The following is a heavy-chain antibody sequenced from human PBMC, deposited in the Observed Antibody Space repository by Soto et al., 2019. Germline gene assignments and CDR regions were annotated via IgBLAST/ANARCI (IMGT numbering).Heavy chain of an antibody. Sequence: SETLSLTCTVSGVSSRDYYWLWIRQAPGKGLDWIGYIHSSGYTNCNPSLKSRVVMSIDTSKNLFSLKLSSVTAADTAVYYCAKKSAAFWLDPWGQGTLVTVSS. CDR3: AKKSAAFWLDP. CDR1: GVSSRDYY. V-gene: IGHV4-59*01. D-gene: IGHD6-25*01. CDR2: IHSSGYT. J-gene: IGHJ5*02.